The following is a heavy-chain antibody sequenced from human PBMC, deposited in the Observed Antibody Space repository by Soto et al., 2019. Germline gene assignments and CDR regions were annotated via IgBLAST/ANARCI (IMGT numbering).Heavy chain of an antibody. D-gene: IGHD3-10*01. V-gene: IGHV4-4*07. CDR1: GASISGFY. CDR2: IYNGGNT. J-gene: IGHJ6*02. CDR3: ARDGSDSYGLDV. Sequence: PSETLSLTCTVSGASISGFYWSWIRQSAGKGLEWIGRIYNGGNTQYNPSLKSRVTMSADTSKNQFSLRLNSVTAADTAVYYCARDGSDSYGLDVWGQGTTVTVSS.